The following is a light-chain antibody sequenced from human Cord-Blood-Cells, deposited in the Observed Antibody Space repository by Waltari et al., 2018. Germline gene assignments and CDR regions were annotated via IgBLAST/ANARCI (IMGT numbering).Light chain of an antibody. V-gene: IGKV3-15*01. CDR3: QQYNNWPRT. CDR1: QTVRSN. J-gene: IGKJ1*01. CDR2: GAS. Sequence: EIVLTPSPATLSVSPGERATLSGRPSQTVRSNLAWYQQKPGQAPRLLIYGASTRATGIPARFSRSGSGTEFTLTISSLQSEDFAVYYCQQYNNWPRTFGQGTKVEIK.